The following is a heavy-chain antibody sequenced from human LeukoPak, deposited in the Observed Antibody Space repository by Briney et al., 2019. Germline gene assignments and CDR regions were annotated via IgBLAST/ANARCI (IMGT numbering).Heavy chain of an antibody. J-gene: IGHJ4*02. CDR1: GFILSSYA. CDR3: TKDSPRGATHGAFDY. V-gene: IGHV3-23*01. CDR2: ISGRAGST. D-gene: IGHD1-26*01. Sequence: PGGSLRLSCAASGFILSSYAMSWVRQAPGKGLEWVSTISGRAGSTYYADSVKGRFTVSSDNSKNTLYLQMNSLRAEDTAIYYCTKDSPRGATHGAFDYWGQGTLVAVSS.